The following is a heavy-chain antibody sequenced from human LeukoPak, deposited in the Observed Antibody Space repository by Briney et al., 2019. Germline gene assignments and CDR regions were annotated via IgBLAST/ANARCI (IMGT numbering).Heavy chain of an antibody. D-gene: IGHD2-15*01. CDR3: ARNPYCSGGSCYFRPNNWFDP. CDR2: ISGDNGNT. CDR1: GYTFSNYG. V-gene: IGHV1-18*01. Sequence: GASVKVSCKASGYTFSNYGISWVRQAPGQGLEWMGWISGDNGNTNYPQKLQGRVTMTTDTSTSTAYMELRSLRSDDTAVYYCARNPYCSGGSCYFRPNNWFDPWGQGTLVTVSS. J-gene: IGHJ5*02.